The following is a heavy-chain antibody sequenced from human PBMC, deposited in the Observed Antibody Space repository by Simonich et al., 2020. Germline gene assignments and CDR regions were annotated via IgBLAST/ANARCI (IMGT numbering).Heavy chain of an antibody. CDR1: GFTFSSYS. V-gene: IGHV3-21*01. CDR2: IRSSSSYR. J-gene: IGHJ4*02. D-gene: IGHD6-13*01. Sequence: EVQLVESGGGLVKPGGSLRLSCAASGFTFSSYSMNWVRQAPGKGLEWVQSIRSSSSYRYYADSVKGRFTISRDNAKNSLYLQMNSLRAEDTAVYYCARDAAGDYWGQGTLVTVSS. CDR3: ARDAAGDY.